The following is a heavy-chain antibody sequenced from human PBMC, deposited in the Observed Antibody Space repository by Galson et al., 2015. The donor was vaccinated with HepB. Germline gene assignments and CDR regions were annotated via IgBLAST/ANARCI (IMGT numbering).Heavy chain of an antibody. CDR2: IIPIFGTA. Sequence: SVKVSCKASGGTFSSYAISWVRQAPGQGLEWMGGIIPIFGTANYAQKFQGRVTITADESTSTAYMELSSLRSEDTAVYYCARGRDGYNWLFDYWGQGTLVTVSS. D-gene: IGHD5-24*01. CDR1: GGTFSSYA. CDR3: ARGRDGYNWLFDY. J-gene: IGHJ4*02. V-gene: IGHV1-69*13.